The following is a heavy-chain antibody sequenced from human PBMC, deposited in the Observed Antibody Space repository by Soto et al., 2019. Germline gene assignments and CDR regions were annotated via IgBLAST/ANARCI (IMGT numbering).Heavy chain of an antibody. CDR2: VNPSGGHT. V-gene: IGHV1-46*04. J-gene: IGHJ4*02. CDR1: GDTFTEYY. CDR3: ARGGHVVVVTAALDY. Sequence: QVQLMQSGAEVKKPGASVKVSCKASGDTFTEYYIHWVRQAPGQGLEWMGTVNPSGGHTTYAQHLLGRVHITRDTSASTLYMELTSRTSEDTAVYYCARGGHVVVVTAALDYWGQGTLVTVSS. D-gene: IGHD2-21*02.